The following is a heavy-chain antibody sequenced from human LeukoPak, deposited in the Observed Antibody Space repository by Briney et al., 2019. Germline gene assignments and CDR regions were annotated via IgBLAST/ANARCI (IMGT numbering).Heavy chain of an antibody. D-gene: IGHD1-26*01. CDR3: TRDRRELSY. V-gene: IGHV3-11*01. J-gene: IGHJ4*02. CDR2: ISSSGSTI. Sequence: GGSLRVSCAASGFTFSHYYMSWMRQAPGKELEWVSYISSSGSTIYYADSVKGRFTLSRDNAKNSLYLQMNSLRAEDTAVYYCTRDRRELSYWGQGTLVAVSS. CDR1: GFTFSHYY.